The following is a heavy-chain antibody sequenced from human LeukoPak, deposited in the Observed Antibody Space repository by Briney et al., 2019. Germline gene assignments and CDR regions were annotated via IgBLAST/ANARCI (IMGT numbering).Heavy chain of an antibody. Sequence: PGGSLRLSCAASGFTFSSYAMSWVRQAPGKGLEWVSTINDNGGSTWYADSAKGRFTISRDNSKTTVYLQMNSLRVEDTAVYYCAKDFYGSGSFYTVAFDIWGQGALVIVSS. CDR2: INDNGGST. CDR3: AKDFYGSGSFYTVAFDI. V-gene: IGHV3-23*01. CDR1: GFTFSSYA. D-gene: IGHD3-10*01. J-gene: IGHJ3*02.